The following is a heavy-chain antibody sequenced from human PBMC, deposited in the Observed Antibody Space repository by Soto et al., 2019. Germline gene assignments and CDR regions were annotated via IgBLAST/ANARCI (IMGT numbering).Heavy chain of an antibody. J-gene: IGHJ6*03. V-gene: IGHV4-34*01. CDR3: ARGLIVWFGELSRRGGHYYYMDV. Sequence: SETMCLTRAVDGASFIGYGGSWIRQTPGKGLEWIGEINDSGNINYNPSLKSRVTISLDTPKKQISLKLSSVTAADSAVYYCARGLIVWFGELSRRGGHYYYMDVWGKGTTVTVSS. CDR1: GASFIGYG. D-gene: IGHD3-10*01. CDR2: INDSGNI.